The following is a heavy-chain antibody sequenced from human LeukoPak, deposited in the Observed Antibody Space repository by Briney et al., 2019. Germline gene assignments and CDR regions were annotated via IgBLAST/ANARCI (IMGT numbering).Heavy chain of an antibody. CDR1: GFSFSSYE. Sequence: PGGSLRLSCVVSGFSFSSYEMNWVRRAPGKGLEWVSYISSGYSVHYADAVEGRFTISRDNARDSLYLQMNSLRAEDTAVYYCARDGSNDYWGQGTLVTVSS. V-gene: IGHV3-48*03. J-gene: IGHJ4*02. D-gene: IGHD4-11*01. CDR2: ISSGYSV. CDR3: ARDGSNDY.